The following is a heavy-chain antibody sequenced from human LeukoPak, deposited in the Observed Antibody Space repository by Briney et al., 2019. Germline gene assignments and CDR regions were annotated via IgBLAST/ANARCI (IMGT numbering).Heavy chain of an antibody. CDR3: AKQSAGSAAWYSLHYDL. V-gene: IGHV3-30*04. Sequence: GRSLRLSCAASGFTFSSYAMHWVRQAPGKGLEWVAVISYDGSNKYYADSVKGRFTISRDNSKNTLYLQMNGLRAEDTAVYFCAKQSAGSAAWYSLHYDLWGQGTLVTVSS. J-gene: IGHJ4*02. CDR1: GFTFSSYA. D-gene: IGHD3-22*01. CDR2: ISYDGSNK.